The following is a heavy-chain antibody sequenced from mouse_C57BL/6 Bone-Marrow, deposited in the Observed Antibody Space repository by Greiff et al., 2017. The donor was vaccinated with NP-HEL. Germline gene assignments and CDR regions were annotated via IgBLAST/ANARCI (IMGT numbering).Heavy chain of an antibody. J-gene: IGHJ4*01. Sequence: QVQLQQPGAELVKPGASVKMPCKASGYTFTSYWITWVKQRPGQGLEWIGDIYPGSGSTNYNEKFKSKATLTVDTSSSTAYMQLSSLTSEDSAVYYCASTYYGYDYAMDYWGQGTSVTVSS. CDR2: IYPGSGST. CDR3: ASTYYGYDYAMDY. V-gene: IGHV1-55*01. D-gene: IGHD2-9*01. CDR1: GYTFTSYW.